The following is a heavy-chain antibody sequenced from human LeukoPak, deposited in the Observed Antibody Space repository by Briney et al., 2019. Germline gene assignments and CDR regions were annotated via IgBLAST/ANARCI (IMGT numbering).Heavy chain of an antibody. CDR3: VSSRRNSGWKIDS. D-gene: IGHD6-19*01. V-gene: IGHV4-59*05. CDR2: VFYSASN. CDR1: GGSISGYD. J-gene: IGHJ4*02. Sequence: PSETLSLTCTVSGGSISGYDWSWIRQPPGVGLGGIGSVFYSASNYCAPSLKSRVTISVDTSKSQFSLKLSSVTAADYAVYYCVSSRRNSGWKIDSWGQGTLVSVS.